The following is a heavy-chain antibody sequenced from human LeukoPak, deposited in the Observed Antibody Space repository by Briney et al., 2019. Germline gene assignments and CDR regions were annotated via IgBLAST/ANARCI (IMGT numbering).Heavy chain of an antibody. CDR1: GYTFTSYG. V-gene: IGHV1-8*02. Sequence: ASVKVSCKASGYTFTSYGISWVRQAPGQGLEWMGWMNPNSGNTGYAQKFQGRVTMTRNTSISTAYMELSSLRSEDTAVYYCARGFQGVRGVYYYYMDVWGKGTTVTISS. CDR2: MNPNSGNT. J-gene: IGHJ6*03. CDR3: ARGFQGVRGVYYYYMDV. D-gene: IGHD3-10*01.